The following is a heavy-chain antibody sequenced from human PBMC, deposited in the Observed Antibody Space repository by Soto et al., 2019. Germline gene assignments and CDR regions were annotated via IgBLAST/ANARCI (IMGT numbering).Heavy chain of an antibody. CDR3: AKSGSSGWLNFDY. Sequence: QVQLVESGGGVVQPGRSLRLSCAASGFTFSSYGMHWVRQAPGKGLEWVAVISYDGSNKYYADSVKGRFTISRDNSKNTLYLQMNSLRAEDTAVYYCAKSGSSGWLNFDYWGQGTLVTVSS. CDR1: GFTFSSYG. J-gene: IGHJ4*02. D-gene: IGHD6-19*01. V-gene: IGHV3-30*18. CDR2: ISYDGSNK.